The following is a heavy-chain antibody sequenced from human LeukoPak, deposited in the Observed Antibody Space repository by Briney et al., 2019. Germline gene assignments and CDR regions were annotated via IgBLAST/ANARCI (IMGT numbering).Heavy chain of an antibody. V-gene: IGHV3-30*18. J-gene: IGHJ3*02. CDR3: AKVFPGVLRYFDWSPDAFDI. CDR2: ISYDGSNK. CDR1: GFTFSSYG. Sequence: PGRSLRLSCAASGFTFSSYGMHWVRQARGKGLEWVAVISYDGSNKYYADSVKGRFTISRDNSKNTLYLQMNSLRAEDTAVYYCAKVFPGVLRYFDWSPDAFDIWGQGTMVTVSS. D-gene: IGHD3-9*01.